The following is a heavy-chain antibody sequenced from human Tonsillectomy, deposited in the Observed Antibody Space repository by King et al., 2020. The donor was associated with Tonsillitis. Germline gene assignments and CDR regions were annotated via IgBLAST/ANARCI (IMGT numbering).Heavy chain of an antibody. J-gene: IGHJ2*01. Sequence: VQLVESGGGLVKPGGSLRLSCAASGFTFSDYYMSWIRQAPGKGLEWVSSISSSISYTNYADSVKGRFTISRDNAKNSLYLQMNSLRAEDTAVYYCAIGVGSGSYPEPNWYFDLWGRGTLVTVSS. CDR2: ISSSISYT. CDR3: AIGVGSGSYPEPNWYFDL. CDR1: GFTFSDYY. D-gene: IGHD3-10*01. V-gene: IGHV3-11*06.